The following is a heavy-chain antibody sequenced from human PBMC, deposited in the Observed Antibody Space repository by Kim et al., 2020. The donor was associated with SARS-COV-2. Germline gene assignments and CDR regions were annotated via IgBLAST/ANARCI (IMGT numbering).Heavy chain of an antibody. Sequence: GGSLRLSCAVSGFTFTDYWMAWVRQAPGKGLEWVANIRQDGNEKKYVDSVKGRFTISRDDAKNSLHLQMNSLRVEDTAVYYCARDQGVFDVWGQGTTVTV. D-gene: IGHD2-8*01. CDR1: GFTFTDYW. CDR3: ARDQGVFDV. J-gene: IGHJ6*02. CDR2: IRQDGNEK. V-gene: IGHV3-7*03.